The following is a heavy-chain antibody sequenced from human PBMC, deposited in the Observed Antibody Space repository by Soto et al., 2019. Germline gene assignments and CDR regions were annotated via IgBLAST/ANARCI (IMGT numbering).Heavy chain of an antibody. J-gene: IGHJ5*02. V-gene: IGHV1-8*01. CDR2: MNPNSGNT. CDR1: GYTFTSYD. D-gene: IGHD6-19*01. Sequence: EASVKGSCKASGYTFTSYDINWLRQATGQGLEWMGWMNPNSGNTSYAQKFQGRVTMTTDTSTSTAYMELRSLRSDDTAVYYCARVYSSGWHNWFDPWGQGTLVTVSS. CDR3: ARVYSSGWHNWFDP.